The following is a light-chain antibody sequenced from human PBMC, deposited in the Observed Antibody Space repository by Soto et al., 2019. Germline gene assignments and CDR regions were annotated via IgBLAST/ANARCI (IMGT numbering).Light chain of an antibody. V-gene: IGKV3-11*01. Sequence: EIVLTQSPATLSLSPGERATLSCRASQSVSSYLAWYQQQPGQAPRLLIYDASHRATGIPARFSGSRSGTDFTLTISSLEPEDFAVYYCQQHGTWPRITFGQGPQVEIK. J-gene: IGKJ5*01. CDR3: QQHGTWPRIT. CDR2: DAS. CDR1: QSVSSY.